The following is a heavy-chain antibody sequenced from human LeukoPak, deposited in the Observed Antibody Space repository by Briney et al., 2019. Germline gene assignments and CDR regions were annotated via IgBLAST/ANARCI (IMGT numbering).Heavy chain of an antibody. CDR1: GFTVSSNY. CDR2: IYSGGST. D-gene: IGHD6-13*01. J-gene: IGHJ4*02. V-gene: IGHV3-66*01. Sequence: GGSLRLSCAASGFTVSSNYMSWVRQAPGKGLEWVSVIYSGGSTYYADSVKGRFTISRDNSKNTLYLQMNSLRAEDTAVYYCTRVAAAGPADYWGQGTLVTVSS. CDR3: TRVAAAGPADY.